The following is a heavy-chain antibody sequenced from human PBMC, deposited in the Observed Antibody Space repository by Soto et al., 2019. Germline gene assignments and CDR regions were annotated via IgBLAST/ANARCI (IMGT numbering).Heavy chain of an antibody. Sequence: QVQLVQSGAEVKRPGSSVKVSCKSSGGIFRTYSIYWVRQAPGQGLEWMGSIIPLFGTPNYARKFQGRVIISADESTSTAYMEVTSLRSEDTAMYFWASRQGGNLDNYYDMDVWGQGTTVTVSS. CDR1: GGIFRTYS. V-gene: IGHV1-69*18. CDR3: ASRQGGNLDNYYDMDV. D-gene: IGHD4-4*01. J-gene: IGHJ6*02. CDR2: IIPLFGTP.